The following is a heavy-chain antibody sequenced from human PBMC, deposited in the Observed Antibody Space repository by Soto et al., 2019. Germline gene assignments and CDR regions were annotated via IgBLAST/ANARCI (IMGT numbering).Heavy chain of an antibody. D-gene: IGHD3-22*01. V-gene: IGHV4-34*01. CDR2: INHSGST. Sequence: QVQLQQWGAGLLKPSETLSLTCAVYGGSFSDHYWNWVRQPPGKGLEWIGEINHSGSTSYNPSLKSRVTMSVDTSKNQFSLKLSSVTAADTAVYYCARGTYFDSSGYYGGPYYFDFWGRGAPVTVSS. CDR3: ARGTYFDSSGYYGGPYYFDF. J-gene: IGHJ4*02. CDR1: GGSFSDHY.